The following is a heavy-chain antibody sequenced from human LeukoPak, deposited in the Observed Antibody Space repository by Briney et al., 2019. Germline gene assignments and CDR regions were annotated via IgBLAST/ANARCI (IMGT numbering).Heavy chain of an antibody. J-gene: IGHJ3*02. CDR3: AKDHLSSTSPYDAFGT. Sequence: GGSLRLSCAASGFTFSSYGMHWVRQAPGKGLEWVAFIRYDGSNKYYADSVKGRFTISRDNSKNTLYLQMNSLRAEDTAVYYCAKDHLSSTSPYDAFGTWGQGTMVTVPS. V-gene: IGHV3-30*02. D-gene: IGHD2-2*01. CDR2: IRYDGSNK. CDR1: GFTFSSYG.